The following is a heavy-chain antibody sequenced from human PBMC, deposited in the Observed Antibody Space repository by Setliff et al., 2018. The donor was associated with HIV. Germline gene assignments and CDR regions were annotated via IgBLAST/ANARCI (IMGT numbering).Heavy chain of an antibody. CDR1: GYTFTGYF. V-gene: IGHV1-2*02. J-gene: IGHJ3*01. Sequence: ASVKVSCKASGYTFTGYFLNWVRQAPGQGLEWMGWINPNSGGTNYAQKFQGGVTMTRDTSISTAYMELSRLRSDDTAVYYCARGAYYYDSTGYPRDPFDVWGQGTMVTVSS. CDR2: INPNSGGT. CDR3: ARGAYYYDSTGYPRDPFDV. D-gene: IGHD3-22*01.